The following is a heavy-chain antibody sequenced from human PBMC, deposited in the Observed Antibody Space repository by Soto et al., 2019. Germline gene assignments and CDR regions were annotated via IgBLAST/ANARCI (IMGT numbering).Heavy chain of an antibody. CDR2: ITSGLAT. V-gene: IGHV3-23*01. J-gene: IGHJ3*02. CDR1: RLTVNNYG. CDR3: TTRGRTTTSRGGFDI. Sequence: QPGGSLRLSCAASRLTVNNYGVTWVRQAPGKGLEYVSGITSGLATFYAESVKGRFTISGDNYKNMVHLQMNSLRAEDTALYYCTTRGRTTTSRGGFDIWGQGTMVTVSS. D-gene: IGHD1-1*01.